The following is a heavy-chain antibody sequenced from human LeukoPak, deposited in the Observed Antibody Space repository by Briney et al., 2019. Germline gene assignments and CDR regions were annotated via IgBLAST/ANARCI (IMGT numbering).Heavy chain of an antibody. V-gene: IGHV3-72*01. J-gene: IGHJ4*02. CDR2: IRNRARGYTT. Sequence: GGSLRLSCVASGSTLSDHYMDWVRQAPGKGLEWVARIRNRARGYTTDYAASAKGRFTISRDDSEGSLYLQMNSLQTEDTAVYYCATETKDSSAYYYFDYWGQGALVTVSS. CDR3: ATETKDSSAYYYFDY. D-gene: IGHD3-22*01. CDR1: GSTLSDHY.